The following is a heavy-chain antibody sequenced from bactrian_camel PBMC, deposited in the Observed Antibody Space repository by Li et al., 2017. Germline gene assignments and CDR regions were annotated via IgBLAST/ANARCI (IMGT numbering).Heavy chain of an antibody. V-gene: IGHV3S40*01. CDR1: AHADSPDC. CDR3: AAGRYPRLKDQSQYSY. J-gene: IGHJ4*01. D-gene: IGHD2*01. CDR2: SYIGDDSA. Sequence: VQLVESGGGSVQAGGSLRLSCRASAHADSPDCMGWFRQRLGKEREGVASSYIGDDSAYYADSVKGRFTISRDNAKRTVYLEMNSLKPEDTAMYYCAAGRYPRLKDQSQYSYWGRGTQVTVS.